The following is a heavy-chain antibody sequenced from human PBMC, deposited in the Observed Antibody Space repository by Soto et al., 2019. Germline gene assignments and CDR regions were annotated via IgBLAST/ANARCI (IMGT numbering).Heavy chain of an antibody. CDR1: GFTLISYW. J-gene: IGHJ6*02. CDR2: INSDWSST. V-gene: IGHV3-74*01. Sequence: EVQLVESGGVLVQPGGSLRLSCAASGFTLISYWLHWFRQATVKGLVWVSRINSDWSSTSYAESVKGRFTISKDNAKNRLYLQMNRLSGEDRAVDNCARREAVSPRIHYYYGMDVWGQGTTVTVSS. CDR3: ARREAVSPRIHYYYGMDV. D-gene: IGHD3-16*02.